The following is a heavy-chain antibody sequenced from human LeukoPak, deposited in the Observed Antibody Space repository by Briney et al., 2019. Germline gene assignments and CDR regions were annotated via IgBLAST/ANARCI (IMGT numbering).Heavy chain of an antibody. CDR2: MNPNSGNT. J-gene: IGHJ4*02. D-gene: IGHD6-19*01. CDR3: AIKGKRGSGWFPFDY. CDR1: GYTFTSND. V-gene: IGHV1-8*01. Sequence: ASVKVSIKASGYTFTSNDINWVRQATGQGLEWMGWMNPNSGNTGYAQKFQGRVTMTGNTSISTAYMELSSLRSEDTAVYYCAIKGKRGSGWFPFDYWDQGTLVTVSS.